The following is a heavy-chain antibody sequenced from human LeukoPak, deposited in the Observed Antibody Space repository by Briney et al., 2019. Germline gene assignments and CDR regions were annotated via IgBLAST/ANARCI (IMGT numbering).Heavy chain of an antibody. J-gene: IGHJ4*02. V-gene: IGHV4-38-2*02. Sequence: SETLSLTCTVSVYSISSVYYWGGFRQPPGKGLEWIRSLYHSGSPYYNPSHKSRVTISVDTSKTQFSLTLSSVPAADPPLYYCASQRSAIFGVVIIKSYFDYWGQGSLVTVSS. CDR1: VYSISSVYY. CDR3: ASQRSAIFGVVIIKSYFDY. CDR2: LYHSGSP. D-gene: IGHD3-3*01.